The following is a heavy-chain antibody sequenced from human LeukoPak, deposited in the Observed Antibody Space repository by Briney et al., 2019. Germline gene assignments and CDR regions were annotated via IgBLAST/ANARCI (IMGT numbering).Heavy chain of an antibody. D-gene: IGHD3-22*01. CDR3: ARDYDSSGYYSYYFDY. CDR1: GYSISSGYY. Sequence: QTSETLSLTCTVSGYSISSGYYWGWIRQPPGEGLEWIGSIYHSGSTYYNPSLKSRVTISVDTSKNQFSLKLSSVTAADTAVYYCARDYDSSGYYSYYFDYWGQGTLVTVSS. V-gene: IGHV4-38-2*02. CDR2: IYHSGST. J-gene: IGHJ4*02.